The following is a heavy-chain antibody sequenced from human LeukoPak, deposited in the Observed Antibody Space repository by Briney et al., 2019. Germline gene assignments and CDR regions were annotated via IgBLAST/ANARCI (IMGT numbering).Heavy chain of an antibody. CDR3: ARNPPGAYYDSSGHYPAPFDS. J-gene: IGHJ4*02. V-gene: IGHV3-21*01. CDR1: GFTLGNYN. Sequence: GGSLRLSCAASGFTLGNYNMNWVRQAPEKGLEWVSSISSSSTYIYYADSVKGRFTISRDNVKTSLYLQINSLRAEDTALYYCARNPPGAYYDSSGHYPAPFDSWGQGTLVTVSS. D-gene: IGHD3-22*01. CDR2: ISSSSTYI.